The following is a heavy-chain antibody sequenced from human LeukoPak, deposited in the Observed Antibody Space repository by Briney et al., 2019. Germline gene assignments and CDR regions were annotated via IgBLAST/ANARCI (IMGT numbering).Heavy chain of an antibody. V-gene: IGHV4-4*07. J-gene: IGHJ4*02. D-gene: IGHD4-11*01. Sequence: SETLSLTCTVSGGSIGSYYWSWIRQPAGKGLEWIGRIYTSGSTNYNPSLKSRVTMSVDTSKNQFSLKLSSVTAADTAVYYCARSGLHRAISYIDYWGQGTLVTVSS. CDR2: IYTSGST. CDR3: ARSGLHRAISYIDY. CDR1: GGSIGSYY.